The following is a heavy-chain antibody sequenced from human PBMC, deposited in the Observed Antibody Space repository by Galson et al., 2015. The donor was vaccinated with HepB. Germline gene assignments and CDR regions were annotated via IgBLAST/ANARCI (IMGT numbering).Heavy chain of an antibody. J-gene: IGHJ3*02. Sequence: SVKVSCKASGYTFTSYGISWVRQAPGQGLEWMGWISAYNGNTNYAQKLQGRVTMTTDTSTSTAYMELRSLRSDDTAVYYCARLNPGRAMIVVVITSVAFDIWGQGTMVTVSS. V-gene: IGHV1-18*01. CDR2: ISAYNGNT. D-gene: IGHD3-22*01. CDR3: ARLNPGRAMIVVVITSVAFDI. CDR1: GYTFTSYG.